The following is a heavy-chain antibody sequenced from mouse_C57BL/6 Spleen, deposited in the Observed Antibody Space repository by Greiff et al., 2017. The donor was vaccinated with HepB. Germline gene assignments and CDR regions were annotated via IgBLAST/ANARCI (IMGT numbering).Heavy chain of an antibody. CDR3: ASPYSNYGGFDY. V-gene: IGHV5-6*02. D-gene: IGHD2-5*01. Sequence: EVKLVESGGDLVKPGGSLKLSCAASGFTFSSYGMSWVRQTPDKRLEWVATISSGGSYTYYPDSVKGRFTISRDNAKNTLYLQMSSLKSEDTAMYYCASPYSNYGGFDYWGQGTTLTVSS. CDR1: GFTFSSYG. CDR2: ISSGGSYT. J-gene: IGHJ2*01.